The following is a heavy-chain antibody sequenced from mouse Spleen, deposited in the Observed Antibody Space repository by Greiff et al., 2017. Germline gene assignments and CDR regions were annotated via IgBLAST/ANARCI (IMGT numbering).Heavy chain of an antibody. J-gene: IGHJ2*01. V-gene: IGHV3-6*01. D-gene: IGHD2-10*01. Sequence: EVKLEESGPGLVKPSQSLSLTCSVTGYSITSGYYWNWIRQFPGNKLEWMGYISYDGSNNYNPSLKNRISITRDTSKNQFFLKLNSVTTEDTATYYCARDPYYGNFDYWGQGTTLTVSS. CDR2: ISYDGSN. CDR1: GYSITSGYY. CDR3: ARDPYYGNFDY.